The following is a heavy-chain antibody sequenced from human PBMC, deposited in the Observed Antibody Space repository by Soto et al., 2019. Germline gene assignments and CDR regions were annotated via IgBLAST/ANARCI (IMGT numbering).Heavy chain of an antibody. CDR3: ARGYTGGWSRGGYFDY. CDR1: GFTFSSYD. Sequence: GGSLRLACVACGFTFSSYDMNWVRQAPGKGPEWVSHISGSGTTIYYADSVRGRFTISRDNAKHSLYLQMNSLRAEDRAIYYCARGYTGGWSRGGYFDYWGQGTLVTVSS. D-gene: IGHD6-19*01. J-gene: IGHJ4*02. CDR2: ISGSGTTI. V-gene: IGHV3-48*03.